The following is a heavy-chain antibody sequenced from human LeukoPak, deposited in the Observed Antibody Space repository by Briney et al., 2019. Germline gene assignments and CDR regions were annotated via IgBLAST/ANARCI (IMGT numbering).Heavy chain of an antibody. J-gene: IGHJ5*02. CDR3: AKRHGSSSYNWFDP. V-gene: IGHV3-23*01. CDR2: ISGSGGST. Sequence: PGGSLRLSCAASGFTFSSYAMSWVRQAPGKGLEWVSAISGSGGSTYYADSVKGRSTISRDNSKNTLYLQMNSLRAEDTAVYYCAKRHGSSSYNWFDPWGSGTLVTVSS. CDR1: GFTFSSYA. D-gene: IGHD6-6*01.